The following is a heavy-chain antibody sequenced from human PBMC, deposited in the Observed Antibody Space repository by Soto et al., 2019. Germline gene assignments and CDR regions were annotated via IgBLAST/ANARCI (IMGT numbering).Heavy chain of an antibody. D-gene: IGHD4-17*01. Sequence: ASVTGSLKASCYTFTKFSINRGRQDPGQGLEWMGWINTYNGNTNYAQELHGRVTMTTDTSTSTVYMELRSLRSDDTAVYFCARDDYGDSGYWGQGTLVTVSS. J-gene: IGHJ4*02. CDR3: ARDDYGDSGY. V-gene: IGHV1-18*01. CDR2: INTYNGNT. CDR1: CYTFTKFS.